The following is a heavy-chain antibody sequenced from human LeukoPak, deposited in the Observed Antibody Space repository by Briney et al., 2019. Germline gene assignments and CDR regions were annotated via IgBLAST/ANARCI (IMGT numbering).Heavy chain of an antibody. J-gene: IGHJ4*02. Sequence: SETLSLTRRVSGASISTYYWSWIRQPVGKGLEWIGQIKTTGSTHYNSPLESRVTMSLDTSKKEFSLNLTSVTAADTAVYYCAKVAMYYYGSETYFFFDDWGQGILVTVSS. CDR2: IKTTGST. CDR3: AKVAMYYYGSETYFFFDD. CDR1: GASISTYY. V-gene: IGHV4-4*07. D-gene: IGHD3-10*01.